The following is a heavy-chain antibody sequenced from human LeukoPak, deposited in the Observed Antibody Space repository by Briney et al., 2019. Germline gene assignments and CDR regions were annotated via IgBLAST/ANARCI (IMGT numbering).Heavy chain of an antibody. CDR1: GGSISSYY. CDR2: IHSSGSA. V-gene: IGHV4-4*07. D-gene: IGHD4-17*01. Sequence: SETLSLTCTVSGGSISSYYWSWFRQPAGKGLEWIGRIHSSGSANYNPSLKSRVAMSVDPSKNHFSLKMSSVTAADAAVYYCARGNAGYGDYFDYWGQGTLVTVSS. CDR3: ARGNAGYGDYFDY. J-gene: IGHJ4*02.